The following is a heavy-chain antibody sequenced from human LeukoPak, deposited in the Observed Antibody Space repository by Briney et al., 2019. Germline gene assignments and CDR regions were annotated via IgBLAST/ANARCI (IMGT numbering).Heavy chain of an antibody. Sequence: GGSLRLSCAASGFTFSSYSMNWVRQAPGKGLEWVSYISSSGSTKYYADSVKGRFTISRDNAKNSLYLQMISLRAEDTALYYCARVEGFIDYWGQGTLVTVSS. CDR1: GFTFSSYS. CDR3: ARVEGFIDY. D-gene: IGHD3-16*02. CDR2: ISSSGSTK. V-gene: IGHV3-48*04. J-gene: IGHJ4*02.